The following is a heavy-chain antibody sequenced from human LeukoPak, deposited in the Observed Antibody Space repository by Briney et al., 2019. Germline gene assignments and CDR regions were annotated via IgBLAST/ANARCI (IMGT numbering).Heavy chain of an antibody. J-gene: IGHJ4*02. Sequence: SETLSLTCTVSGGSISSYYWSWIRQPPGKGLEWIGYIYYSGSTNYNPSLKSRVTISVDTSKNQFSLKLSSVTAEDTAVYYCATDLRWLQSGPDYWGQGTLVTVSS. CDR1: GGSISSYY. CDR2: IYYSGST. V-gene: IGHV4-59*01. CDR3: ATDLRWLQSGPDY. D-gene: IGHD5-24*01.